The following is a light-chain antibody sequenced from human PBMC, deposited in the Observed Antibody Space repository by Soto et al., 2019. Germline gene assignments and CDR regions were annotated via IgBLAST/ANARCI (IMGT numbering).Light chain of an antibody. Sequence: QSALTQPASVSGSPGQSITISCTGTSSDVGSYNLVSWYQQHPGKAPKLMIYEVSKRPSGVSNRFSGSKSGNTASLTISGLQAEDEADYYCYSYAGSSTLGVFGTGTKLTVL. CDR2: EVS. CDR3: YSYAGSSTLGV. J-gene: IGLJ1*01. CDR1: SSDVGSYNL. V-gene: IGLV2-23*02.